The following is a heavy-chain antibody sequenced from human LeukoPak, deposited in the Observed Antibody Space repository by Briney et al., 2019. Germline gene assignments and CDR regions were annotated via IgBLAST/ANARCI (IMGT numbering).Heavy chain of an antibody. D-gene: IGHD6-13*01. CDR1: GGSISSSSYY. CDR2: IYYSGIT. J-gene: IGHJ1*01. Sequence: PSETLSLTCTVSGGSISSSSYYWGWIRQPPGKGLEWIGSIYYSGITYYNPSLKSRVTISVDTSKNQFSLKLSSVTAADTAVYYCARSRSSWLLYFQHWGQGTLVTVSS. V-gene: IGHV4-39*07. CDR3: ARSRSSWLLYFQH.